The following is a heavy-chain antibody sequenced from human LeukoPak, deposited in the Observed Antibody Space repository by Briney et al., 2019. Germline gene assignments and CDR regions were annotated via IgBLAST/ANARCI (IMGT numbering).Heavy chain of an antibody. CDR3: ARDLASPPYNWFDP. Sequence: PSETLSLTCTVSGASINNYYWSWIRQPAGKGLERIGRIHGGGSTNYNPSLKSRVTVSIDTSKNQFSLKLSSMTAADTAVYYCARDLASPPYNWFDPWGQGTLVTVSS. CDR1: GASINNYY. D-gene: IGHD3-3*02. V-gene: IGHV4-4*07. J-gene: IGHJ5*02. CDR2: IHGGGST.